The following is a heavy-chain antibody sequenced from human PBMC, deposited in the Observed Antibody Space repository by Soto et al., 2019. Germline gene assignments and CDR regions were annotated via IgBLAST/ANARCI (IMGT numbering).Heavy chain of an antibody. CDR3: ARDGGRHSGGIDY. D-gene: IGHD1-26*01. Sequence: QVQLVQSGAEVKKPGSSVNVSCKASGGTFSSYSINWVRQAPGQGLEWMGEIIPIFGTANYAQKFQGRVTITADESTSTAYMELSSLRCGDTAVYYCARDGGRHSGGIDYWGQGTLVTVSS. CDR1: GGTFSSYS. J-gene: IGHJ4*02. CDR2: IIPIFGTA. V-gene: IGHV1-69*01.